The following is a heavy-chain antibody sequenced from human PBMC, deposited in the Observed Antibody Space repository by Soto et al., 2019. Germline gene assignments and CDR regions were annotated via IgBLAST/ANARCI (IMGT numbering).Heavy chain of an antibody. CDR2: IKFDGTEK. D-gene: IGHD4-4*01. Sequence: EVQLVESGGGLVQPGGSLRLSCAASGFIFRDYWMHWVRQAPGKGLVWLARIKFDGTEKNYADSVTGRVTISRDNAGNTLYLQVHSLTADDTAVYYCTKGGTFYSVPLDSWGQGTLVSVSS. CDR3: TKGGTFYSVPLDS. V-gene: IGHV3-74*01. CDR1: GFIFRDYW. J-gene: IGHJ4*02.